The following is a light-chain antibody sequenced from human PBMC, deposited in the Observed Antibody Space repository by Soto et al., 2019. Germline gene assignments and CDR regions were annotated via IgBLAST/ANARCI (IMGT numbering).Light chain of an antibody. CDR2: EVS. Sequence: QSPLTQPASGSGYPGQSITISCTGSSSDVGAYQYVSWYQQHPGKAPKLMMYEVSNRPSGVSNRVSASKSGNTASLTISGLQSEDEADYYFSSYTSSSTLPFGGGTPLT. J-gene: IGLJ2*01. V-gene: IGLV2-14*01. CDR3: SSYTSSSTLP. CDR1: SSDVGAYQY.